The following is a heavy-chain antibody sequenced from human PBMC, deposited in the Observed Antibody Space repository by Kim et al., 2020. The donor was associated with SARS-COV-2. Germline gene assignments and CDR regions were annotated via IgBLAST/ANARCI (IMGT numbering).Heavy chain of an antibody. CDR3: ARATQTKLWFGELSADPIHI. Sequence: SETLSLTCTVSGGSVSSGSYYWSWIRQPPGKGLEWIGYIYYSGSTNYNPSLKILVTISVDTSKNQFSLKLSSVTAADTAVYYCARATQTKLWFGELSADPIHIWGHRTLVTVSS. CDR2: IYYSGST. D-gene: IGHD3-10*01. J-gene: IGHJ4*01. V-gene: IGHV4-61*01. CDR1: GGSVSSGSYY.